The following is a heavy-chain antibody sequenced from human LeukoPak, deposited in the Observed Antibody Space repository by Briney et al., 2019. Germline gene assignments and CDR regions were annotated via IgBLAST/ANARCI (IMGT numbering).Heavy chain of an antibody. CDR3: ARAAGAAAGTFYYYMDV. CDR1: GFTVSSNY. CDR2: IYTSGST. D-gene: IGHD6-13*01. J-gene: IGHJ6*03. Sequence: GSLRLSCADSGFTVSSNYMSWVRQAPGKGLEWIGRIYTSGSTNYNPSLKSRVTISVDTSKNQFSLKLSSVTAADTAVYYCARAAGAAAGTFYYYMDVWGKGTTVTISS. V-gene: IGHV4-4*08.